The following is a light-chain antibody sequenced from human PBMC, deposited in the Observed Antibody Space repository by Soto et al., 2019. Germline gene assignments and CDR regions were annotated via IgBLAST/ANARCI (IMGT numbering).Light chain of an antibody. V-gene: IGKV3-15*01. Sequence: EIVMTQSPATLSVSPGERATLSCRASQSVSSSLAWYQQKPGQAPRLLIYGASTRATGIPARFSGSGSGTEFTLTISSLQSEDFAVYYCQQRAKWPSTFGPGTKVDI. J-gene: IGKJ2*02. CDR2: GAS. CDR1: QSVSSS. CDR3: QQRAKWPST.